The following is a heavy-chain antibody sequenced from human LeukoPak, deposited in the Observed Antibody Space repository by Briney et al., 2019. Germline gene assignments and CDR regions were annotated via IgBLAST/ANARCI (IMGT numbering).Heavy chain of an antibody. D-gene: IGHD3-9*01. CDR3: AKCPSGVLRYFAPIDY. CDR1: KFTFSNYG. CDR2: ISSDGSNK. J-gene: IGHJ4*02. V-gene: IGHV3-30*18. Sequence: GGSPRLSCAASKFTFSNYGMHWVREAPGKGLEGVAVISSDGSNKYYADSVKGRFTISRDNSKNTLYLQMNSLRAEDTAVYYCAKCPSGVLRYFAPIDYWGQGTLVTVSS.